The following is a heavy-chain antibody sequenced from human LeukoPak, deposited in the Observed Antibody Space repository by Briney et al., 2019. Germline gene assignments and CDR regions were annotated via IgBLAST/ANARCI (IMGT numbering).Heavy chain of an antibody. CDR2: INSDGSST. CDR1: GFTFSSYW. CDR3: ARSGTLTGAYYFDY. V-gene: IGHV3-74*01. D-gene: IGHD7-27*01. J-gene: IGHJ4*02. Sequence: PGGSLRLSCAASGFTFSSYWMHWVRQAPGEGLVWVSRINSDGSSTSYAGSVKGRFTISRDNAKNTLYLQMNSLRAEDTAVYYCARSGTLTGAYYFDYWGQGTLVTVSS.